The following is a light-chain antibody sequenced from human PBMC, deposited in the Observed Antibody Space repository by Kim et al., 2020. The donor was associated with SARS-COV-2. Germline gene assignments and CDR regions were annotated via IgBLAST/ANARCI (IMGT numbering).Light chain of an antibody. V-gene: IGKV3-20*01. CDR2: GTS. CDR3: QQYDRSPYT. Sequence: LAPGERATLSCRASQGVASNHLAWFQQKPGQAPRLLIYGTSSRATGIPDRFSASESGTDFTLTISRLEPEDFAVYYCQQYDRSPYTFGQGTKLEI. CDR1: QGVASNH. J-gene: IGKJ2*01.